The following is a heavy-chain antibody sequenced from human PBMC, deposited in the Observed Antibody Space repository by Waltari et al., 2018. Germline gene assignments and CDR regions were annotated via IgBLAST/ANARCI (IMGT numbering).Heavy chain of an antibody. V-gene: IGHV3-53*02. D-gene: IGHD3-22*01. CDR1: GFTVSSNY. J-gene: IGHJ4*02. CDR3: ARIISSGYYYEDY. Sequence: EVQLVETGGGLIQPGGSLRLSCAASGFTVSSNYLSWVRQAPGKGLEGVSVIYSGGSTYYADSVKGRFTISRDNSKNTLYLQMNSLRAEDTAVYYCARIISSGYYYEDYWGQGTLVIVSS. CDR2: IYSGGST.